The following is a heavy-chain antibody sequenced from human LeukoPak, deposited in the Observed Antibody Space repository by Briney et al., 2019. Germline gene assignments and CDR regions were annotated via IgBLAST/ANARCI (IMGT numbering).Heavy chain of an antibody. CDR3: AKVGEYQLLLYAFDM. CDR2: ISGSGGST. J-gene: IGHJ3*02. Sequence: GGSLRLSCAASGFTFSSYAMSWVRQAPGKGLEWVSAISGSGGSTYYADSVKGRFTISRDNSKNTLYLQMNSLRAEDTAVYYCAKVGEYQLLLYAFDMWGQGTMVTVSS. V-gene: IGHV3-23*01. D-gene: IGHD2-2*01. CDR1: GFTFSSYA.